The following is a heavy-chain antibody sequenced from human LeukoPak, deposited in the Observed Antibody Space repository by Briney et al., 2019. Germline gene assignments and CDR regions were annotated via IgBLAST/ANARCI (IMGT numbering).Heavy chain of an antibody. CDR2: IKEDGSEK. V-gene: IGHV3-7*05. CDR1: GLTFSSYW. CDR3: ARDFPLRF. Sequence: GGSLRLSCAASGLTFSSYWMNWVRQAPGKGLEWVANIKEDGSEKNYVDSVKGRFTISRDNAKNSLYLQMSSLRAEDTAVYYCARDFPLRFWGQGTLVTVSS. J-gene: IGHJ4*02.